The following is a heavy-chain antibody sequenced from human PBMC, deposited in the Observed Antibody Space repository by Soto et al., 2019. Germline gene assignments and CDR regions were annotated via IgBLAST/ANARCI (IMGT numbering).Heavy chain of an antibody. Sequence: RASVKVSCKASGYTFSDYYMHWVRQAPGQGLEWMGWINPNSGGTNYAQKFQGRVTMTSDTSITTAYMELTSLTSDDTAMYYCARRSSGWSDYRGQGTLVTVSS. CDR2: INPNSGGT. CDR3: ARRSSGWSDY. CDR1: GYTFSDYY. V-gene: IGHV1-2*02. D-gene: IGHD6-19*01. J-gene: IGHJ4*02.